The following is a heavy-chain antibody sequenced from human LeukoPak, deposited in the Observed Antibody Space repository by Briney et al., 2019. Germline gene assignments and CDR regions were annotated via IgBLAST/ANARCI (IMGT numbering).Heavy chain of an antibody. J-gene: IGHJ3*02. V-gene: IGHV3-74*01. CDR2: INTDGYSI. CDR1: GFTFSSYW. Sequence: SGGSLRLSCAASGFTFSSYWMHWVRQAPGKGLVWVSRINTDGYSISYADSVKGRFTISRDNAKNTLYLQMNSLRAEDTAVYYCARPYCSGGSCSDGAFDIWGQGTMVTVSS. D-gene: IGHD2-15*01. CDR3: ARPYCSGGSCSDGAFDI.